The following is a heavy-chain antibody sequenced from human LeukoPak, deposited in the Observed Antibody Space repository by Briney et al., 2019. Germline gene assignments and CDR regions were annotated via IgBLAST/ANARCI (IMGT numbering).Heavy chain of an antibody. CDR3: ARQDYGDYPPGY. J-gene: IGHJ4*02. CDR1: GGSITSTNW. D-gene: IGHD4-17*01. CDR2: VSLSGLT. V-gene: IGHV4-4*02. Sequence: PSETLSLSCGESGGSITSTNWWSWVRQPPGQGLEWIGEVSLSGLTNYNPSLSSRVIMALDTSKNHLSLHLTSVTAADTAVYYCARQDYGDYPPGYCGQGTLVTVSS.